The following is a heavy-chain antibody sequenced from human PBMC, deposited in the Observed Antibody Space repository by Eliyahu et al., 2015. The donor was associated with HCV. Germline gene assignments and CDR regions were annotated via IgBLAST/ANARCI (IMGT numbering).Heavy chain of an antibody. V-gene: IGHV1-69*01. CDR3: ASSGSVLRRRTWFDP. CDR1: GGTFSXYA. Sequence: QVQLVQSGAEVKKPGSSVKVSCKASGGTFSXYAISWVRQPPGQGLEWMGGIIPIFGTANYAQKFQGRVTITADESTSTAYMELSSLRSEDTAVYYCASSGSVLRRRTWFDPWGQGTLVTVSS. D-gene: IGHD3-3*01. CDR2: IIPIFGTA. J-gene: IGHJ5*02.